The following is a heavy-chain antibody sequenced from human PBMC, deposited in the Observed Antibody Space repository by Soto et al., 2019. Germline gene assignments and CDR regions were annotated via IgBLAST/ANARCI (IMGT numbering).Heavy chain of an antibody. J-gene: IGHJ6*02. CDR1: GYTFTSYG. D-gene: IGHD5-18*01. Sequence: ASVKVSCKASGYTFTSYGISWVRQAPGQGLEWMGWISAYNGNTNYAQKLQGRVTMTTDTSTSTAYMELRSLRSDDTAVYYCARGRIQLWLEYCGMDVCGQGTTVTVSS. V-gene: IGHV1-18*01. CDR3: ARGRIQLWLEYCGMDV. CDR2: ISAYNGNT.